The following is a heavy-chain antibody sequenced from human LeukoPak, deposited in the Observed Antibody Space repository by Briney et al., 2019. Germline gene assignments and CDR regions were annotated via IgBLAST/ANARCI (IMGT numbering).Heavy chain of an antibody. D-gene: IGHD5-18*01. Sequence: PSETLSLTCTVSGDSISYYYWSWIRQPPGKGLEWIGKIYYSGNTNYNPSLKSRVTISLDTSKNQFSLKLSSVTAADTAVYYCARVRGYSHDSSDFDYWGQGTLVTVSS. CDR2: IYYSGNT. CDR1: GDSISYYY. CDR3: ARVRGYSHDSSDFDY. V-gene: IGHV4-59*01. J-gene: IGHJ4*02.